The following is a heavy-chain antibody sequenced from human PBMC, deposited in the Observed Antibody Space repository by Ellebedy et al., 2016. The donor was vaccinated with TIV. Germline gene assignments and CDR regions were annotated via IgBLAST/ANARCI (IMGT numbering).Heavy chain of an antibody. Sequence: GGSLRLXCAASGFSFSSYWMTWVRQAPGKGLEWVANINQDGSEKYYVDSVKGRFTISRDNARNSLYLEMNSLRAEDTALYYCAKEVGLAPPFDYWGQGTLVTVSS. CDR2: INQDGSEK. CDR1: GFSFSSYW. CDR3: AKEVGLAPPFDY. D-gene: IGHD6-19*01. V-gene: IGHV3-7*01. J-gene: IGHJ4*02.